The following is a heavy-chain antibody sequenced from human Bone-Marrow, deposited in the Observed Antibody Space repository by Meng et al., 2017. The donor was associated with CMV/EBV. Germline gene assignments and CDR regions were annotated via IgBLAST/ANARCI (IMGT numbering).Heavy chain of an antibody. CDR3: ARDARYCSSTSCYQERPLYYFDY. CDR2: ISSSSSYI. D-gene: IGHD2-2*01. V-gene: IGHV3-21*04. Sequence: GGSLRLSCAASGFTFSSYSMNWVRQAPGKGLEWVSSISSSSSYIYYADSVKGRFTISRDNAKNSLYLQMNSLRAEDTAVYYCARDARYCSSTSCYQERPLYYFDYWGQGTLVTVSS. J-gene: IGHJ4*02. CDR1: GFTFSSYS.